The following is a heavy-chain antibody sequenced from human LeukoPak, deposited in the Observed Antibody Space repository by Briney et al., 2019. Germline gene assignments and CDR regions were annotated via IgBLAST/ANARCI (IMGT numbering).Heavy chain of an antibody. V-gene: IGHV4-59*01. CDR2: IYYSGST. CDR1: GGSISSYY. J-gene: IGHJ4*02. D-gene: IGHD6-13*01. Sequence: SETLSLTCTVSGGSISSYYWSWLRQPPGKGLEWIGYIYYSGSTNYNPSLKSRVTISVDTSKNQFSLKLSSVTAADTAVYYCARGFAAAGIDYWGQGTLVTVSS. CDR3: ARGFAAAGIDY.